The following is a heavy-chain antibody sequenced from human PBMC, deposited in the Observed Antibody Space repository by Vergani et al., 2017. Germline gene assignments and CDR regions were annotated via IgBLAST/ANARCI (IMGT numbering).Heavy chain of an antibody. CDR2: MDYSGST. J-gene: IGHJ4*02. D-gene: IGHD2-15*01. V-gene: IGHV4-39*01. CDR1: GDSVISTDYH. CDR3: ASKRGACRAAYCHSYDF. Sequence: QVHLQESGPVLLKPSETLSLTCTVSGDSVISTDYHWGWIRQPPGKGLEWIGSMDYSGSTSYNPSLESRISISFETPKNQFSLRLTSVTAADTAVYYCASKRGACRAAYCHSYDFWGPGTLVGVSS.